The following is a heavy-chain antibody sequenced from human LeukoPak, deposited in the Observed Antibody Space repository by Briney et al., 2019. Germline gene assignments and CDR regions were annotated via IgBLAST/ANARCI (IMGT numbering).Heavy chain of an antibody. CDR3: AKRHKAGIAAAGYFDF. V-gene: IGHV3-23*01. D-gene: IGHD6-13*01. J-gene: IGHJ4*02. CDR2: ISGRGSSP. CDR1: GFTFSNYA. Sequence: GGSLRLSCAVSGFTFSNYAMSWVRQAPGKGLEWVSSISGRGSSPYYADSVKGRFTISRDNSKNTVYLQMNSLRAEDTAVYYCAKRHKAGIAAAGYFDFWGQGSLVAVSS.